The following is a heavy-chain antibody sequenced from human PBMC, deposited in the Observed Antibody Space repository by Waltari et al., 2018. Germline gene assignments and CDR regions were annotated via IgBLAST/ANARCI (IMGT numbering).Heavy chain of an antibody. D-gene: IGHD3-10*01. V-gene: IGHV3-53*01. CDR1: GFVVCRNY. J-gene: IGHJ4*02. CDR2: IYSGGSS. CDR3: VGHRFGSGSYFDY. Sequence: EVQVVESGGGLIQPGGSLRLCWAVAGFVVCRNYLSWVRQAPGKGLEWFSVIYSGGSSYYVDSVKGRFTISRDNSKNTIYLEMNSLRGEDTAVYFCVGHRFGSGSYFDYWGQGTPVTVSS.